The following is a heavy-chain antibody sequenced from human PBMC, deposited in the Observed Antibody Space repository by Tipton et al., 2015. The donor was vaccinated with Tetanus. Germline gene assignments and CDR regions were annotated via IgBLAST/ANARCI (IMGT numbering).Heavy chain of an antibody. CDR3: ARHSGGSEIGYYDDMDV. J-gene: IGHJ6*02. V-gene: IGHV5-51*01. Sequence: VQLVQSGADVKKPGQSLKISCQGSGYNFSHHSIAWVRQMPGKGLEWMGVIYPADSDIRNSPSFQGQVTMSVDKSTSTAYLQWRSLKASDSAMYYCARHSGGSEIGYYDDMDVWGQGTTVTVSS. CDR1: GYNFSHHS. D-gene: IGHD3-10*01. CDR2: IYPADSDI.